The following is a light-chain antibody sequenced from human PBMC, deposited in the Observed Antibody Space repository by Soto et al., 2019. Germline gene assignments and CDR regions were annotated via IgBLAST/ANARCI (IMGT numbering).Light chain of an antibody. CDR2: EVT. V-gene: IGLV2-8*01. CDR3: SSYAGSDNFV. J-gene: IGLJ3*02. Sequence: QSVLTQPPSASGSPGQSITISCTGTSSDVGNYNYVSWYQQHPGKVPKLMIYEVTKRPSGVPDRFSGSKSGNTASLTVSGLKAEDEADYYCSSYAGSDNFVFGGGTKLTVL. CDR1: SSDVGNYNY.